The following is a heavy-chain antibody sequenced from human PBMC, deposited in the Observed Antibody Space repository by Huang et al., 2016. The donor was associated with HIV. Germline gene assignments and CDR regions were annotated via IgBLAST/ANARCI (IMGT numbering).Heavy chain of an antibody. CDR3: ARGQLGSYGDYDVLY. V-gene: IGHV1-69*13. Sequence: QVQLVQSGAEVKTPGSSVKVSCKASGGTFSKYAISWVRQAPGQGLEWRGGSSPMCGTPNDARKFQGRVTITADDSTSTTDGEVSSLRSEDTALYYCARGQLGSYGDYDVLYWGQGTLVTVSS. J-gene: IGHJ4*02. D-gene: IGHD4-17*01. CDR1: GGTFSKYA. CDR2: SSPMCGTP.